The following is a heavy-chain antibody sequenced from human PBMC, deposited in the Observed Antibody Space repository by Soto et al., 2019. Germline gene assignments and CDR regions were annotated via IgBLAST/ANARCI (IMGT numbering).Heavy chain of an antibody. V-gene: IGHV3-23*01. D-gene: IGHD6-6*01. CDR3: AKDGSYSSSPYDAFDI. CDR2: ISGSGGST. Sequence: GGSLRLSCAASGFTFSSYAMSWVRQAPGKGLEWVSAISGSGGSTYYADSVKGRFTISRDNSKNTLYLQMNSLRAEDTAVYYCAKDGSYSSSPYDAFDIWGQGTMVTVPS. J-gene: IGHJ3*02. CDR1: GFTFSSYA.